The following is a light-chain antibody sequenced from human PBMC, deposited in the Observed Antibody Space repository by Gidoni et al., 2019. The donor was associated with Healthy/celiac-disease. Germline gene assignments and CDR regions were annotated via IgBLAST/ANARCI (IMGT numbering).Light chain of an antibody. CDR3: SSYTSSSTLYV. V-gene: IGLV2-14*03. J-gene: IGLJ1*01. CDR2: DVS. CDR1: SSDVGGYNY. Sequence: QSALTQPASVSGSPGQSITISCTGTSSDVGGYNYVSWYQQHTVKAPKLMIYDVSNRPSGVSNRFSGSKSGNTASLTISGLQAEDEADYYCSSYTSSSTLYVFGTGTKVTVL.